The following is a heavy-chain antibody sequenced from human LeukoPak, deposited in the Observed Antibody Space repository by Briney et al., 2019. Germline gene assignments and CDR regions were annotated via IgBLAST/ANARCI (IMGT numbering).Heavy chain of an antibody. J-gene: IGHJ4*02. CDR2: IKKDVDEK. Sequence: GGSLRLSCAASGFTFSSHWLTWIRQAPRKGLEWVASIKKDVDEKYYVDSVKGRFTISRDNAKNSLYLRMNSLRVEDTAVYYCARGPPYGSRSDYFDYWGQGTLVTVSS. V-gene: IGHV3-7*01. CDR1: GFTFSSHW. D-gene: IGHD3-10*01. CDR3: ARGPPYGSRSDYFDY.